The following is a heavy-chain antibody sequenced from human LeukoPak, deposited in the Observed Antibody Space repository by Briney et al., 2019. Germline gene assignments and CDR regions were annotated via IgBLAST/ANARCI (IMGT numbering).Heavy chain of an antibody. CDR3: AKGSWGDN. J-gene: IGHJ4*02. Sequence: PGGSLRLSCAASGFTFSTFSMTWVRHSAGKGLQCVARLRVDVSEYYLDSVKGRFTISRDNAKNSLYLQMNDLRVEDTAVYYCAKGSWGDNWGQGTLVTVSS. CDR2: LRVDVSE. V-gene: IGHV3-7*05. CDR1: GFTFSTFS. D-gene: IGHD3-16*01.